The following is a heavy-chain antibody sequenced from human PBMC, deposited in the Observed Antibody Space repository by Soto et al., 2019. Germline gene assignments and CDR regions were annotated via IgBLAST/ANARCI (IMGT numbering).Heavy chain of an antibody. CDR1: GGSISGDY. J-gene: IGHJ6*02. V-gene: IGHV4-59*01. CDR3: ARDLWGYCGTDCYPLDV. D-gene: IGHD2-21*02. Sequence: SEPLSLTCTVSGGSISGDYCSWIRQPPGKGLEWIGYMYNTGSTVYNPSFKSRVTISVDTSKNQFSLKLNSVTAADTAVYYCARDLWGYCGTDCYPLDVWGQGTTVT. CDR2: MYNTGST.